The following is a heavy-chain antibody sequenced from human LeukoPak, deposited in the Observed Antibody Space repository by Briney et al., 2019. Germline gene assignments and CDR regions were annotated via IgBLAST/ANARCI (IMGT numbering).Heavy chain of an antibody. J-gene: IGHJ5*02. Sequence: SETLSLTCGISGYSISSGYQWAWIRQSPGKGLEWIGSIYHSGSAHYNPSLKSRVTISVETSKNQFSLNMYSVTAADTAVYYCARDSRWLTPDCTSTSCYENYFDPWGQGTLVTVSS. V-gene: IGHV4-38-2*02. CDR1: GYSISSGYQ. CDR3: ARDSRWLTPDCTSTSCYENYFDP. CDR2: IYHSGSA. D-gene: IGHD2-2*01.